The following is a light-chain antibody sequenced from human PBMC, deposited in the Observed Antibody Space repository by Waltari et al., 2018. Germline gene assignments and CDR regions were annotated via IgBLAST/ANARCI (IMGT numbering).Light chain of an antibody. CDR2: DVS. CDR3: CSYTGTYTHSV. Sequence: SVSGSPGQSVTVSCTGTSNAVGAYNYVPWHQQHPGKAPKLMIYDVSKRPSGVPDRFSAYKSGNTASLTISALQAEDEADYCCCSYTGTYTHSVFGGGTKLTVL. V-gene: IGLV2-11*01. J-gene: IGLJ3*02. CDR1: SNAVGAYNY.